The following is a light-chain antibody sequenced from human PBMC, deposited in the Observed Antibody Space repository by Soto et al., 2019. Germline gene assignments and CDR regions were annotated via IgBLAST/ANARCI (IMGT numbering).Light chain of an antibody. CDR3: CSFAGSDTSYV. V-gene: IGLV2-11*01. CDR2: DVN. J-gene: IGLJ1*01. Sequence: QSALTQPRSVSGSPGQSVTISCTGTSSGVGVSNYVSWYRQHPGKAPKLMIFDVNKRPSGVPDRFSGSKSGNTASLTISGLQAEDGADYYCCSFAGSDTSYVFGTGTKVTVL. CDR1: SSGVGVSNY.